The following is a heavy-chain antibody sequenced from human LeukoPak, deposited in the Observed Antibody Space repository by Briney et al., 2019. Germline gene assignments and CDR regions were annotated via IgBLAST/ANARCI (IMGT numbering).Heavy chain of an antibody. V-gene: IGHV3-7*01. D-gene: IGHD6-19*01. CDR3: ARDRGQWLVSNYYYYGIDV. Sequence: GGSLRLSCAASGLTFSSYWMSWVRDAPGKGLEGGANIKQDGSEKYYVDSVKGRFTISRDNAKNSLYLQMNSLRAEDTAVYYCARDRGQWLVSNYYYYGIDVWGQGTTVTVSS. CDR1: GLTFSSYW. CDR2: IKQDGSEK. J-gene: IGHJ6*02.